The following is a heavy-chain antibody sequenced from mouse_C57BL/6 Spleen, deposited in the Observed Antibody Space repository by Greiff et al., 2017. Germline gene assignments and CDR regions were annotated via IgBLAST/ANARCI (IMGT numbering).Heavy chain of an antibody. V-gene: IGHV14-3*01. CDR3: VFITTVVSELYFDV. Sequence: EVQLQQSVAELVRPGASVKLSCTASGFNIKNTYMHWVKQRPEQGLEWIGRIDPANGNTKYAPKFQGKATITADTSSNTAYLQLSSLTSEDTAIYYFVFITTVVSELYFDVWGTGTTVTVSS. CDR1: GFNIKNTY. J-gene: IGHJ1*03. CDR2: IDPANGNT. D-gene: IGHD1-1*01.